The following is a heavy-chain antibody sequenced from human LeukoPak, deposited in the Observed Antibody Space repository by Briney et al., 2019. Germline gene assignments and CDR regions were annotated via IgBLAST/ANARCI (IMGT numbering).Heavy chain of an antibody. J-gene: IGHJ4*02. CDR1: AFTFSNYA. V-gene: IGHV3-23*01. CDR2: ISGSGGRT. Sequence: GGSLRLSCAASAFTFSNYAMSWVRQAPGKGLKWVSAISGSGGRTYYADSVKGRFTLSRDNSKNTLYLQMNSLRAEDTAVYYCAKEYYYGSGTYYNVDYWGQGTLVTVSS. CDR3: AKEYYYGSGTYYNVDY. D-gene: IGHD3-10*01.